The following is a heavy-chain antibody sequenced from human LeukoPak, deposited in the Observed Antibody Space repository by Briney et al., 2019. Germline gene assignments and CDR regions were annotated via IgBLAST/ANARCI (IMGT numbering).Heavy chain of an antibody. CDR3: AREDGAPIAAANI. D-gene: IGHD6-13*01. CDR2: ISAYNGDT. J-gene: IGHJ3*02. V-gene: IGHV1-18*01. CDR1: GYILTSYS. Sequence: ASVKVSCKASGYILTSYSISWVPQSPGQRLEWMGWISAYNGDTNYVQKFQGRVTMTTDTSTSTAYMELKSLRSDDTAVYYCAREDGAPIAAANIWGLATKVTVSS.